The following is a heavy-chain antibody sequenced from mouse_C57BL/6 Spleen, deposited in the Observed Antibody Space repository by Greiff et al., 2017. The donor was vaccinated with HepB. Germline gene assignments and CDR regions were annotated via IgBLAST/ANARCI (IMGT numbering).Heavy chain of an antibody. J-gene: IGHJ4*01. D-gene: IGHD6-1*01. CDR3: ARDLRGYAMDY. CDR1: GFTFSSYA. CDR2: ISDGGSYT. V-gene: IGHV5-4*01. Sequence: DVKLVESGGGLVKPGGSLKLSCAASGFTFSSYAMSWVRQTPEKRLEWVATISDGGSYTYYPDNVKGRFTISRDNAKNNLYLQMSHLKSEDTAMYYCARDLRGYAMDYWGQGTSVTVSS.